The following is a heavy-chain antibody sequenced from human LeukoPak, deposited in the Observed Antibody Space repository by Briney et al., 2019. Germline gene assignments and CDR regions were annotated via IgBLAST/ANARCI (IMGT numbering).Heavy chain of an antibody. Sequence: SVKVSCKASGGTVSSYAISWVRQAPGQGLEWMGGIIPIFGTANYAQKFQGRVTITADKSTSTAYMELSSRRSEDTAVYYCARIRSPYYYDSSGYHPFDYWGQGTLVTVSS. CDR3: ARIRSPYYYDSSGYHPFDY. J-gene: IGHJ4*02. V-gene: IGHV1-69*06. CDR1: GGTVSSYA. D-gene: IGHD3-22*01. CDR2: IIPIFGTA.